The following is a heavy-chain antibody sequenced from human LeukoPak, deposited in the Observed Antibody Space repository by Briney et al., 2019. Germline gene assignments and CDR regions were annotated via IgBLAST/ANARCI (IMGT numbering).Heavy chain of an antibody. V-gene: IGHV3-33*07. J-gene: IGHJ4*02. CDR3: ARSQSSSLIDY. Sequence: SGGSLRLSCAASGFMFNTYDMCWVRQAPGKGLEWVSIIWKDGKTQHYVDSVKGRFTISRDNSKNTLYLQMGSLTVEDTAVYYCARSQSSSLIDYWGQGTLVTVSS. CDR2: IWKDGKTQ. D-gene: IGHD6-13*01. CDR1: GFMFNTYD.